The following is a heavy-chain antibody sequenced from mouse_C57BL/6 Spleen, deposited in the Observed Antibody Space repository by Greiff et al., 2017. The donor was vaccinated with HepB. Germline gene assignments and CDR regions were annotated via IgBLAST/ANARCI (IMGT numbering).Heavy chain of an antibody. Sequence: EVKLVESGGGLVKPGGSLKLSCAASGFTFSSYTMSWVRQTPEKRLEWVATISGGGGNTYYPDSVKGRFTISRDNAKNTLYLQMSSLRSEDTAVYYCARQGDYYDEIFDYWGQGTTLTVSS. V-gene: IGHV5-9*04. CDR3: ARQGDYYDEIFDY. D-gene: IGHD1-1*01. CDR2: ISGGGGNT. CDR1: GFTFSSYT. J-gene: IGHJ2*01.